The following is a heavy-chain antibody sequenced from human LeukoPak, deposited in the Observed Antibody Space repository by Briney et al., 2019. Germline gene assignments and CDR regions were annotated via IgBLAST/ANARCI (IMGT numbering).Heavy chain of an antibody. Sequence: GGSLRLSFAASGFTFSSYWMSWVRQAPGKGLEWVANIKQDGSEKYYVDSVKGRFTISRDNAKNSLYLQMNSLRAEDTAVYYCARDYYYDSSGYSDAFDIWGQGTMVTVSS. CDR1: GFTFSSYW. CDR2: IKQDGSEK. V-gene: IGHV3-7*01. CDR3: ARDYYYDSSGYSDAFDI. D-gene: IGHD3-22*01. J-gene: IGHJ3*02.